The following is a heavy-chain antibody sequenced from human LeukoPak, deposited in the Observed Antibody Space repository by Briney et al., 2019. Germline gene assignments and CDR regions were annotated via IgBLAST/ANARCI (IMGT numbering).Heavy chain of an antibody. Sequence: PGGSLRLSCAASGFTFSSYSMNWVRQAPGKGLEWVSCISSSSSTIYYADSVKGRFTISRDNAKNSLYLQMNSLRAEDTAVYYCAREPYYYDSSGYYYTYYFDYWGQGNLVTVSS. CDR1: GFTFSSYS. D-gene: IGHD3-22*01. J-gene: IGHJ4*02. V-gene: IGHV3-48*04. CDR2: ISSSSSTI. CDR3: AREPYYYDSSGYYYTYYFDY.